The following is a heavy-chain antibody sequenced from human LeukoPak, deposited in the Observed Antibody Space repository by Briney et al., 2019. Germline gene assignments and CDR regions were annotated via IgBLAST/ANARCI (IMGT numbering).Heavy chain of an antibody. D-gene: IGHD2-15*01. CDR1: GFTFSSYW. CDR2: IKEDGSAQ. Sequence: QTGGSLRLSCAASGFTFSSYWMSWVRQAPGKGLEWVAHIKEDGSAQNYIDSVKGRFTISRDNAKNSLFLQMNSVRAEDTAIYYCARDLGWFHFDSWGQGTLVTVSS. V-gene: IGHV3-7*01. J-gene: IGHJ4*02. CDR3: ARDLGWFHFDS.